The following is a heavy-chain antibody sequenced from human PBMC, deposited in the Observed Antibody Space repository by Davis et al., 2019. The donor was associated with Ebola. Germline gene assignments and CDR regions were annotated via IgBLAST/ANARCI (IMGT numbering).Heavy chain of an antibody. CDR3: ARGPRGMGEHHRRLDY. V-gene: IGHV4-34*01. J-gene: IGHJ4*02. CDR1: GGSFSGYY. Sequence: MPSETLSLTCAVYGGSFSGYYWSWIRQPPGKGLEWIGEINHSGSTNYNPSLKSRVTISVDTSKNQFSLKLSSVTAADTAVYYCARGPRGMGEHHRRLDYWGQGTLVTVSS. CDR2: INHSGST. D-gene: IGHD3-16*01.